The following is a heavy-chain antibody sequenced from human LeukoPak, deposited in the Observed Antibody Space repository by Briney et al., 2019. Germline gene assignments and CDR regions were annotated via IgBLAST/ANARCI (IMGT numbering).Heavy chain of an antibody. J-gene: IGHJ4*02. Sequence: ASVKVSCRASGHTFTSYYMHWVRQAPGQGLEWTGIINPSGGSTSYAQKFQGRLTMTRDTSTSTVYMELSSLRSEDTAVYYCAREPSTGNDLDYWGQGTLVTVSS. CDR3: AREPSTGNDLDY. D-gene: IGHD1-1*01. CDR2: INPSGGST. CDR1: GHTFTSYY. V-gene: IGHV1-46*01.